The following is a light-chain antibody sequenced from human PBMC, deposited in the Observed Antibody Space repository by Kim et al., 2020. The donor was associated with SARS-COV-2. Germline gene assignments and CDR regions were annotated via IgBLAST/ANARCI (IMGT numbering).Light chain of an antibody. CDR1: QRISSH. CDR3: QQGYSSPQIT. Sequence: DIQMTQSPSSLSASVGDRVMITRRASQRISSHLNWYQHKPGKAPKLLIYAASSLQSGVPSRFSGSGSGTDFTLTISTLQPEDFATYYCQQGYSSPQITFGQGTRLEIK. V-gene: IGKV1-39*01. J-gene: IGKJ5*01. CDR2: AAS.